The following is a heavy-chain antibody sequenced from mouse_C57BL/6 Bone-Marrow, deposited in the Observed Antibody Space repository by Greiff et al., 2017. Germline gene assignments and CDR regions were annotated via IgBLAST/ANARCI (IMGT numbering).Heavy chain of an antibody. Sequence: VQLKESGAELARPGASVTLSCTASGYSFTSYGISWVKQRTGQGLEWIGEINPHRGNTYYNPKFKGKATLTADTSSSTAYMELRSLTSEDSTIYFCARRAFITAVVAPFYAMDYWGQGTSVTVSS. CDR2: INPHRGNT. D-gene: IGHD1-1*01. CDR3: ARRAFITAVVAPFYAMDY. J-gene: IGHJ4*01. CDR1: GYSFTSYG. V-gene: IGHV1-81*01.